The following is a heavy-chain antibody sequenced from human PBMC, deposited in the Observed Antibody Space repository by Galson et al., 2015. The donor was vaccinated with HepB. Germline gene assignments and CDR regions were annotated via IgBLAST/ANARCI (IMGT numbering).Heavy chain of an antibody. Sequence: SLRLSCAASGFTFSSYGMHWVRQAPGKGLEWVAVIWYDGSNKYYADSVKGRFTISRDNSKNTLYLQMNSLRAEDTAVYYCARGDDYIWGSYRFGDAFDIWGQGTMVTVSS. J-gene: IGHJ3*02. D-gene: IGHD3-16*02. CDR2: IWYDGSNK. CDR3: ARGDDYIWGSYRFGDAFDI. CDR1: GFTFSSYG. V-gene: IGHV3-33*01.